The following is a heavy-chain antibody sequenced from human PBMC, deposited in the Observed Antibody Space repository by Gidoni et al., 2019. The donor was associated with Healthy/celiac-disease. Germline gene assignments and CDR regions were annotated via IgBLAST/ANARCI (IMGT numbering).Heavy chain of an antibody. V-gene: IGHV5-51*01. D-gene: IGHD6-6*01. CDR2: IYPGDSDT. Sequence: GIIYPGDSDTRYSPSFQGQVTISADKSISTAYLQWSSLKASDTAMYYCARRIGGSSSGYYFDYWGQGTLVTVSS. CDR3: ARRIGGSSSGYYFDY. J-gene: IGHJ4*02.